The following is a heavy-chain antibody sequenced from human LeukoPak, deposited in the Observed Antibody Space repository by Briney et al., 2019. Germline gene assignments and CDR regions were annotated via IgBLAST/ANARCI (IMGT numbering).Heavy chain of an antibody. CDR2: IYRSGST. J-gene: IGHJ4*02. V-gene: IGHV4-39*07. Sequence: NPSETLSLTCTLSGGSISSSSYYWGWIRQPPGKGLEWIGSIYRSGSTYYNPSLKSRVTISLDTSKNQFSLKLSSVTAADTALYYCAAALKYPNSDYWGQGTLVTVSS. CDR1: GGSISSSSYY. D-gene: IGHD2/OR15-2a*01. CDR3: AAALKYPNSDY.